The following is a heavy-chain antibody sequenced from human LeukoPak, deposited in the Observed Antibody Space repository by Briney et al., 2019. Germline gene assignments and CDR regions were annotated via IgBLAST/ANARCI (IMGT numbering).Heavy chain of an antibody. CDR1: GFTFSRFW. CDR3: ARENYFDY. V-gene: IGHV3-7*04. Sequence: GGSLRLSCAASGFTFSRFWMGWVRQAPGKGLEWVANIKPDGSEKNYGDSVRGRFTISRDNARNSLSLQMNSLRVEDTAVYYCARENYFDYWGQGTLVTVSS. J-gene: IGHJ4*02. CDR2: IKPDGSEK.